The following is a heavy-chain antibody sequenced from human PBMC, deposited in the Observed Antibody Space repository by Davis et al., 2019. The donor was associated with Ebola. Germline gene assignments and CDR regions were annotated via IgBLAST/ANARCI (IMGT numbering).Heavy chain of an antibody. Sequence: AASVKVSCKASGYTFTGYFVHWVRQAPGQGLEWMGRINANSGGTNYAQKFQDRVTMTRDTSISTAYMELSRLRSDDTAMYYCARAYVWGSYRYLDYWGQGTLVTVSS. CDR3: ARAYVWGSYRYLDY. J-gene: IGHJ4*02. CDR2: INANSGGT. V-gene: IGHV1-2*06. CDR1: GYTFTGYF. D-gene: IGHD3-16*02.